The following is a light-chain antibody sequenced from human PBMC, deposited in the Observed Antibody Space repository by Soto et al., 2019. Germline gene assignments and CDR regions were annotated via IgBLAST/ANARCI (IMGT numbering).Light chain of an antibody. CDR3: CSYAGSSTHVV. J-gene: IGLJ2*01. CDR1: SSDVGSYNL. Sequence: QFALTQPASVSGSPGQSITISCTGTSSDVGSYNLVSWYQQHPGKAPKLMIYEGSKRPSGVSNRFSGSNSGNTASLTISGLQAEDEADYYCCSYAGSSTHVVFGGGTKLTV. CDR2: EGS. V-gene: IGLV2-23*01.